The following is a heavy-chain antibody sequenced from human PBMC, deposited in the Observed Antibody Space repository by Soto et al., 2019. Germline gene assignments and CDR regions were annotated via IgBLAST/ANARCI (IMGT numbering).Heavy chain of an antibody. Sequence: QVQLKEWGPGLVKPSETLSLTCTVSGGSVSSGSHYWSWIRQPPGKGLEWVGYIYNTGSTNDNPYLKSRVNISVDMSKNQFSLKLRSVTTADTAVYYCARNILHSSSSVYYDYGMDVWGRGTTVTVSS. CDR1: GGSVSSGSHY. J-gene: IGHJ6*02. V-gene: IGHV4-61*01. CDR2: IYNTGST. D-gene: IGHD6-6*01. CDR3: ARNILHSSSSVYYDYGMDV.